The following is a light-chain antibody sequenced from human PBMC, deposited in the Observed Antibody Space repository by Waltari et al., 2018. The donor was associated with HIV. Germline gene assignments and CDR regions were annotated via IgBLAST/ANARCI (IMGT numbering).Light chain of an antibody. J-gene: IGLJ2*01. CDR2: DVS. V-gene: IGLV2-8*01. CDR3: SSYAGSNNWVV. Sequence: QSALTQPPSASGSPGQSVTISCTGTSSDVGGYKYVCWYQQHPGKAPKLMIYDVSKRPSGVPDRFSGSKSGNTASLTVSGLQAEDEADYYCSSYAGSNNWVVFGGGTKLTVL. CDR1: SSDVGGYKY.